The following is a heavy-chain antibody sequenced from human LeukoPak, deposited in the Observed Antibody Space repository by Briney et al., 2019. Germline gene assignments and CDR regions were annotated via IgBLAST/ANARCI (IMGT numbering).Heavy chain of an antibody. J-gene: IGHJ4*02. D-gene: IGHD7-27*01. V-gene: IGHV4-4*07. CDR2: IDTSGIT. Sequence: SETLSLTCTVSGGSISIYYWSWIRQPAGKGLEWIGRIDTSGITNYNPSLKSRVSMSVDTSKNQFSLRLSSVTAADTAVYYCARSWGSPRGGYFDYWGQGTLVTVSS. CDR1: GGSISIYY. CDR3: ARSWGSPRGGYFDY.